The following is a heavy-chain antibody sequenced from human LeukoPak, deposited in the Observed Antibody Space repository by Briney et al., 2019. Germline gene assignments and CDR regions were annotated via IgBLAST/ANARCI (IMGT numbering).Heavy chain of an antibody. CDR3: ARHTQSDFWSGRRPWEFDY. J-gene: IGHJ4*02. V-gene: IGHV4-39*01. D-gene: IGHD3-3*01. Sequence: PSETLSLTCTVSGGSISSSSYYWGWIRQPPGKGLEWIGSIYYSGSTYYNPSLKSRVTISVDTSKNQFSLKLRSVTAADTAVYYCARHTQSDFWSGRRPWEFDYWGQGTLVTVSS. CDR1: GGSISSSSYY. CDR2: IYYSGST.